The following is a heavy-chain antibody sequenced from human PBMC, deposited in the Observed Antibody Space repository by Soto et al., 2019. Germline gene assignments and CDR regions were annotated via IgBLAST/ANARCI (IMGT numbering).Heavy chain of an antibody. CDR3: ARVERGTATTVVDAFDI. CDR2: MSHSGGT. Sequence: QVQLQQWGAGLLKPSETLSLTCAVYGGFVTSGSYYWSWIRQPPGKGLEWIGEMSHSGGTHFNPALKSRVTILVDTSEDRFSLMMGSVTAAGTALYYCARVERGTATTVVDAFDIWGPGTMVTVSS. J-gene: IGHJ3*02. D-gene: IGHD1-1*01. CDR1: GGFVTSGSYY. V-gene: IGHV4-34*01.